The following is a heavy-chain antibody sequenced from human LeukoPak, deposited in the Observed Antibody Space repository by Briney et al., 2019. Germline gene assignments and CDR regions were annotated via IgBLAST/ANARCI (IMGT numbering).Heavy chain of an antibody. CDR2: INPNSGDT. Sequence: ASVKVSCKASGYTFTGYYMHWVRQAPGQGLEWMGRINPNSGDTNYAQKFHDRVTMTRDTSISTAYMELSRLTSDDTAVYYCARAGRGSGYYTVDYWGQGTLVTVSS. V-gene: IGHV1-2*06. CDR1: GYTFTGYY. J-gene: IGHJ4*02. CDR3: ARAGRGSGYYTVDY. D-gene: IGHD3-22*01.